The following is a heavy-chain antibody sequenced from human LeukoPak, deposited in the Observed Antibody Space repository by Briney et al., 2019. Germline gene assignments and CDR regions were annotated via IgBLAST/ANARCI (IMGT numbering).Heavy chain of an antibody. D-gene: IGHD2-8*02. J-gene: IGHJ4*02. V-gene: IGHV3-53*01. Sequence: PGGSLRLSCAASGFIVSRKYMTWVRHAPGKGLERVSHIYSGGNTYYADSVKGRFTISRDNSKNTVFLEMNNLRAEDTAVYYCAKYLTGTWSYIDCWGQGTLVTVSS. CDR2: IYSGGNT. CDR3: AKYLTGTWSYIDC. CDR1: GFIVSRKY.